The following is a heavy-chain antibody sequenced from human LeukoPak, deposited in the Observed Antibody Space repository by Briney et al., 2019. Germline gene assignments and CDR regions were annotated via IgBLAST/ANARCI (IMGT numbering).Heavy chain of an antibody. CDR3: ARGISNYGDYYYYYYYMDA. CDR1: GGSFSGYY. CDR2: INHSGST. D-gene: IGHD4-17*01. J-gene: IGHJ6*03. Sequence: SETLSLTCAVYGGSFSGYYWSWIRQPPGKGLEWIGEINHSGSTNYNPSLKSRVTISVDTSRNQFSLKLSSVTAADTAVYYCARGISNYGDYYYYYYYMDAWGKGTTVTVSS. V-gene: IGHV4-34*01.